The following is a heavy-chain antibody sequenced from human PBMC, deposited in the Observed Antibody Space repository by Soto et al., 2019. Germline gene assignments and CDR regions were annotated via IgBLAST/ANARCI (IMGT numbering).Heavy chain of an antibody. CDR2: VSHDGRNT. Sequence: VQLVESGGGVVQPGRSLRLSCAASGFTFSDYAMHWVRQAPGKGLEWVAVVSHDGRNTHYAESVKGRFNISRDSSKNTVSLEMTRLRAEDTALYYCAKGGRQWLVTYDFNYWGQGALVTVSS. CDR3: AKGGRQWLVTYDFNY. J-gene: IGHJ4*02. CDR1: GFTFSDYA. D-gene: IGHD6-19*01. V-gene: IGHV3-30*18.